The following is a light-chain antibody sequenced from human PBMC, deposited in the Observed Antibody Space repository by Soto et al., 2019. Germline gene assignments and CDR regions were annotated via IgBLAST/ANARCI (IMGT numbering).Light chain of an antibody. Sequence: QSVLTQPPSVSGAPGQRVTISCTGSSSNIGAGYDVHWYQQLPGTAPKLLIYGNSNRPSGVPDRFSGSKSGASASRAITGLQAEDEADYYCQSYDSSLSGRVFGTGTKLTVL. J-gene: IGLJ1*01. V-gene: IGLV1-40*01. CDR2: GNS. CDR1: SSNIGAGYD. CDR3: QSYDSSLSGRV.